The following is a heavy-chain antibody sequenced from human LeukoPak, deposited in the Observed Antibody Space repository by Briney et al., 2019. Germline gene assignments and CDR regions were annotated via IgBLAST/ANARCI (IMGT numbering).Heavy chain of an antibody. Sequence: PSETLSLTCAVYGGSFSGYYWSWIRQPPGKGLEWIGEINHSGSTNYNPSLKSRVTISVDTSKNQFSLKLSSVTAADTAVYYCARVEHRGGGYFDYWGQRTLVTVSS. V-gene: IGHV4-34*01. CDR2: INHSGST. J-gene: IGHJ4*02. D-gene: IGHD1/OR15-1a*01. CDR1: GGSFSGYY. CDR3: ARVEHRGGGYFDY.